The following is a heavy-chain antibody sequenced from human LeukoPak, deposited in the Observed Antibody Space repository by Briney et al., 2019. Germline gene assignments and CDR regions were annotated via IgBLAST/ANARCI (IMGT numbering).Heavy chain of an antibody. D-gene: IGHD2-2*01. V-gene: IGHV1-2*06. CDR2: IHPNSGDT. CDR1: GYTFSGYY. Sequence: ASVKVSCKASGYTFSGYYMNWVRQAPGQGLEWMGRIHPNSGDTKYAQKFQGRVTMTRDTSISTAYLELSRLTSDDTAVYYCARDEDVGDCTTTSCGWFDPWGQGTRVTVSS. CDR3: ARDEDVGDCTTTSCGWFDP. J-gene: IGHJ5*02.